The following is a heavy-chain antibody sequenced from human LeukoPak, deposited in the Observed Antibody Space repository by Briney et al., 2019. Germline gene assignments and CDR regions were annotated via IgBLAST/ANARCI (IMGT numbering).Heavy chain of an antibody. J-gene: IGHJ4*02. CDR2: IKQDGSEK. Sequence: PGGSLRLSCAASGFTFSNAWMSWVRQAPGKGLEWVANIKQDGSEKYYVDSVKGRFTISRDNAKNSLYLQMNSLRVEDTAVYYCTRMVWRSRPFDYWGQGTLVTVSS. CDR3: TRMVWRSRPFDY. CDR1: GFTFSNAW. D-gene: IGHD2-2*01. V-gene: IGHV3-7*01.